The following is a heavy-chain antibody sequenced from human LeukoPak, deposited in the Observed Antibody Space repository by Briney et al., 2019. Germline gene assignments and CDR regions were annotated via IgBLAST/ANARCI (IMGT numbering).Heavy chain of an antibody. Sequence: KTSETPSLTCAVYGGSFSGYYWSWIRQPPGKGLEWIGEINHSGSTNYNPSLKSRVTISVDTSKNQFSLKLSSVTAADTAVYYCARGRAYDFWSGYYPVFGYWGQGTLVTVSS. D-gene: IGHD3-3*01. CDR3: ARGRAYDFWSGYYPVFGY. CDR1: GGSFSGYY. CDR2: INHSGST. V-gene: IGHV4-34*01. J-gene: IGHJ4*02.